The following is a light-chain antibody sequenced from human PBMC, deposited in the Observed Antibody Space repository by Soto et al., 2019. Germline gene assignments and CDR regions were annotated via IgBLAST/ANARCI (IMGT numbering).Light chain of an antibody. J-gene: IGKJ4*01. Sequence: EIVVTQSPDSLAVSLGERATINCKSSQSVLYSSNNKNYLAWYQQKPRQPPKLLIYWASTRESGVPDRFSGSGSGTDFTLTSSSLQAEDVAVYYCQQYYNTPLTFGGGTKVDIK. CDR2: WAS. CDR3: QQYYNTPLT. CDR1: QSVLYSSNNKNY. V-gene: IGKV4-1*01.